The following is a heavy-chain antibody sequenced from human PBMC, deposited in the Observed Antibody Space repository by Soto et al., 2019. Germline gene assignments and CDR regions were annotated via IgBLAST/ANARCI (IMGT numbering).Heavy chain of an antibody. V-gene: IGHV1-18*01. CDR3: ARGRYGDY. CDR2: ISAHNGNT. Sequence: QVHLVQSGAEVKKPGASVKVSCKGSGYGFTTYGITWVRQAPGQGLEWMAWISAHNGNTTYAQKLQGRVTVTRDTSTSTAYMELRSLISDDTAVYYCARGRYGDYWGQGALVTVSS. J-gene: IGHJ4*02. D-gene: IGHD1-1*01. CDR1: GYGFTTYG.